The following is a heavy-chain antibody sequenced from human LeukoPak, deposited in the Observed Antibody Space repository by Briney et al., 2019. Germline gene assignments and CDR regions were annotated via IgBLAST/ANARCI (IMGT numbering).Heavy chain of an antibody. CDR3: ARESNDSSGYYYAWFDP. CDR1: GGSISSYY. D-gene: IGHD3-22*01. Sequence: SETLSLTCTVSGGSISSYYWSWIRQPAGKGLEWIGRIYTSGSTNYNPSLKSRVTMSVDTSKNQFSLKLSSVTAADTAVYYCARESNDSSGYYYAWFDPWGQGTLVTVSS. V-gene: IGHV4-4*07. J-gene: IGHJ5*02. CDR2: IYTSGST.